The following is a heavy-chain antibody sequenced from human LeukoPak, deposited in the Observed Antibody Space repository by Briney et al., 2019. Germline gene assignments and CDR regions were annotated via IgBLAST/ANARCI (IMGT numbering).Heavy chain of an antibody. D-gene: IGHD6-19*01. V-gene: IGHV1-18*01. Sequence: ASVKVSCKASGYTFTSYGISWVRQAPGQGLEWMGWISAYNGNTNYAQKLQGRVTMTTDTSTSTAYMELRSLRSDDTAVYYCAGFAGSSGWYYYGMDVWGQGTTVTVSS. CDR1: GYTFTSYG. CDR2: ISAYNGNT. CDR3: AGFAGSSGWYYYGMDV. J-gene: IGHJ6*02.